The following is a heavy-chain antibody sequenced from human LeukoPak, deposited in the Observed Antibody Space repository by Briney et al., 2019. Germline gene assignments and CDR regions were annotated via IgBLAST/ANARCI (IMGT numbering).Heavy chain of an antibody. CDR3: ARGPNTYYYDSSGYYFP. V-gene: IGHV4-34*01. J-gene: IGHJ5*02. CDR1: GGSFSDYY. CDR2: INHSGSA. D-gene: IGHD3-22*01. Sequence: SETLSLTCAVYGGSFSDYYWSWIRQPPGKGLEWIGEINHSGSANYNPSLKSRVTASVDTSKNQFSLKLSSVTAADTAVYYCARGPNTYYYDSSGYYFPWGQGTLVTVSS.